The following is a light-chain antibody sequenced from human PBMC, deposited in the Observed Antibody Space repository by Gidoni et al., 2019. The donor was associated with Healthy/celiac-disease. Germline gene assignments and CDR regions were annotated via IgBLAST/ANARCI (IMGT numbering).Light chain of an antibody. Sequence: DIQITQSPSTLSASVGDRVTITCRASKSISSWLAWYQQKPGKAPKLLIYKAASLESGVPSRFSGSGSGTELTLTISSMQPDDFVTYYCQQYNSYYLWTFGQGTKVEIK. CDR1: KSISSW. V-gene: IGKV1-5*03. J-gene: IGKJ1*01. CDR3: QQYNSYYLWT. CDR2: KAA.